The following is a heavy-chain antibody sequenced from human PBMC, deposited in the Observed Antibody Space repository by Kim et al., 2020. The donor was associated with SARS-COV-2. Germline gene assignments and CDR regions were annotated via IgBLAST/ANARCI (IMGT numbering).Heavy chain of an antibody. Sequence: SETLSLTCTVSGGSISSGGYYWSWIRQHPGKGLEWIGYIYYSGSTYYNPSLKSRVTISVDTSKNQFSLKLSSVTAADTAVYYCARVVAVVVPAANLMGWFDPWGQGTLVTVSS. CDR2: IYYSGST. CDR3: ARVVAVVVPAANLMGWFDP. J-gene: IGHJ5*02. CDR1: GGSISSGGYY. V-gene: IGHV4-31*03. D-gene: IGHD2-2*01.